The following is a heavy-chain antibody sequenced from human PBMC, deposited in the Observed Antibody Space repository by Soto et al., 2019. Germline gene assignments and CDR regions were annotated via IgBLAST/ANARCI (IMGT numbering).Heavy chain of an antibody. CDR1: GYTFTSYG. CDR3: ARSSRVQLERRARDWFDP. J-gene: IGHJ5*02. Sequence: QVPLVQSGAEVKKPGASVKVSCKASGYTFTSYGISWVRQAPGQGLEWMGWISAYNGNTNYAQKLQGRVTMTTDTSTSTAYMELRSLRSDDTAVYYCARSSRVQLERRARDWFDPWGQGTLVTVSS. V-gene: IGHV1-18*01. D-gene: IGHD1-1*01. CDR2: ISAYNGNT.